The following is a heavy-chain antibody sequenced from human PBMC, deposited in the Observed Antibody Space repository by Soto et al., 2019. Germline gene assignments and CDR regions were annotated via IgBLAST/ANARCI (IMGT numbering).Heavy chain of an antibody. J-gene: IGHJ4*02. D-gene: IGHD2-8*02. CDR2: INRNGGST. Sequence: EVQLVESGGGLVQPGGSLRPSCAASGFTFSSYAMHWVRQAPGKGLEYVSTINRNGGSTYYANSVKGRFTISRDNSKNTLYLQMGSLRAEDMAVYYCARGGTDYYFDYWGQGTLVTVSS. V-gene: IGHV3-64*01. CDR1: GFTFSSYA. CDR3: ARGGTDYYFDY.